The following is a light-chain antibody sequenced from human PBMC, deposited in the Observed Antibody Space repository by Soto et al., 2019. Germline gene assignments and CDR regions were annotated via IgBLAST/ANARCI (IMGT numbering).Light chain of an antibody. CDR2: GAS. J-gene: IGKJ1*01. CDR1: QSVSSSY. V-gene: IGKV3-20*01. CDR3: QVYGSSSKT. Sequence: EIVLTQSPGTLSLSPGERATLSCRASQSVSSSYLAWYQQKPGQAPRLLIYGASSRATGIPDRFSGSGSGTDFTLTISRLEPEDFAVYFCQVYGSSSKTFGQGTRVELK.